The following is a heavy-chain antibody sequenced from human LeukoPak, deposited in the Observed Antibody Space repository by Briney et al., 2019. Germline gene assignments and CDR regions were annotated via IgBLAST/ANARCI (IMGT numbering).Heavy chain of an antibody. CDR3: ARGRFGELSVATFDI. D-gene: IGHD3-10*01. CDR1: GFTFNNYG. CDR2: IWYDGTNK. V-gene: IGHV3-33*01. Sequence: GGSLRLSCAASGFTFNNYGMRWGRQAPGKGLEWVALIWYDGTNKYYGDSVKGRFTISRDNSKNTLYLQMNSLRAEDTAVYYCARGRFGELSVATFDIWGQGTMVTVSS. J-gene: IGHJ3*02.